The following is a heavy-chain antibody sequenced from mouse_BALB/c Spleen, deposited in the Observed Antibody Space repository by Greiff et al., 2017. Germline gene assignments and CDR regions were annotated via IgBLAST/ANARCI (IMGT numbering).Heavy chain of an antibody. J-gene: IGHJ2*01. CDR1: GFTFSSYG. V-gene: IGHV5-6*01. Sequence: EVNVVESGGDLVKPGGSLKLSCAASGFTFSSYGMSWVRQTPDKRLEWVATISSGGSYTYYPDSVKGRFTISRDNAKNTLYLQMSSLKSEDTAMYYCARQDGSYYFDYWGQGTTLTVSS. CDR3: ARQDGSYYFDY. CDR2: ISSGGSYT. D-gene: IGHD2-3*01.